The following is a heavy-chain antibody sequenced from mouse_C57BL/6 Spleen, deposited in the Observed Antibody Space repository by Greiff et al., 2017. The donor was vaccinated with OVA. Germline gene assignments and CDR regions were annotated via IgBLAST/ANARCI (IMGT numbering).Heavy chain of an antibody. Sequence: EVKLVESGGDLVKPGGSLKLSCAASGFTFSSYGMSWVRQTPDKRLEWVATISSGGSSTYYPDSVKGRYTISRDNAKNTLYLQMSSLKTEDTAMYYCARRDDYWGQGTTLTVSS. V-gene: IGHV5-6*02. CDR1: GFTFSSYG. J-gene: IGHJ2*01. CDR3: ARRDDY. CDR2: ISSGGSST.